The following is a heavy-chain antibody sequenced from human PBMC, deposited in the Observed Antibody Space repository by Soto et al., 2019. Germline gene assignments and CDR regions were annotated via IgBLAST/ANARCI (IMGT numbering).Heavy chain of an antibody. Sequence: EVQLLESGGGLVQPGGSLRLSCAASGFTFSSYAMSWVRQAPGKGLEWVSAISGSGGSTYYADSVKGRFTISRDNSKNTLYLLMNSLRAEDTAVYYCADPVAARYGMDVWGQGTTVTVSS. V-gene: IGHV3-23*01. CDR3: ADPVAARYGMDV. J-gene: IGHJ6*02. CDR1: GFTFSSYA. D-gene: IGHD6-6*01. CDR2: ISGSGGST.